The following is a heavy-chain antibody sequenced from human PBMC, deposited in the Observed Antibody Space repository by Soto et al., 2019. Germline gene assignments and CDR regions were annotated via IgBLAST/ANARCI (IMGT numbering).Heavy chain of an antibody. J-gene: IGHJ4*02. CDR2: IKQDGSVK. D-gene: IGHD1-1*01. Sequence: PGGSLRLSCEASGFALSTYWMSWVRQAPGKGLEWVANIKQDGSVKHYVDSVRGRFTISRDNAKNSLFLQMNSLSAEDTAVYYCARLTETATTLVYSGQGTTLTVYS. CDR1: GFALSTYW. V-gene: IGHV3-7*03. CDR3: ARLTETATTLVY.